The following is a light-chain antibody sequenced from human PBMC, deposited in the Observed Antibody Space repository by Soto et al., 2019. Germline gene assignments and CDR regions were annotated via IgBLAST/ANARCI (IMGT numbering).Light chain of an antibody. CDR2: RNN. CDR3: AAWDDSLSGVV. CDR1: SSNLGSNY. V-gene: IGLV1-47*01. Sequence: QSVLTQPPSASGTPGQRVTISCSGSSSNLGSNYVYWYQQLPGTAPKLVIYRNNQRPSGVPDRFSGAKSGTSASLAISGLRSEDEADYYCAAWDDSLSGVVFGGGTKLTVL. J-gene: IGLJ2*01.